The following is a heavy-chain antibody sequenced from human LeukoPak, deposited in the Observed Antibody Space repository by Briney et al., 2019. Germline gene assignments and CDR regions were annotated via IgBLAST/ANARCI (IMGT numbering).Heavy chain of an antibody. CDR3: ARALIVTPASCYMDV. Sequence: KASETLSLTCAVFGGSFSGYYWSWIRQAPGKGLECIGEINESGDTKYNPSLKSRVTISVDTSKNQFSLNVKSVTAADTAVYYCARALIVTPASCYMDVWGKGTTVTVSS. J-gene: IGHJ6*03. V-gene: IGHV4-34*01. D-gene: IGHD3-22*01. CDR2: INESGDT. CDR1: GGSFSGYY.